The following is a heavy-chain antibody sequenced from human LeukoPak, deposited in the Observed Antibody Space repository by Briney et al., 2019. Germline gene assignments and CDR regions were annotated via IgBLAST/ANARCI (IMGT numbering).Heavy chain of an antibody. J-gene: IGHJ4*02. CDR2: ITPFNGNT. Sequence: ASVKVSCKASGYTFTYRYLHWVRQAPGQALEWMGWITPFNGNTNYAQKFQDRVTITRDRSMSTAYMELSSLRSEDTAMYYCATITPGESNNYFDYWGQGTLVTVSS. V-gene: IGHV1-45*02. CDR1: GYTFTYRY. CDR3: ATITPGESNNYFDY. D-gene: IGHD3-16*01.